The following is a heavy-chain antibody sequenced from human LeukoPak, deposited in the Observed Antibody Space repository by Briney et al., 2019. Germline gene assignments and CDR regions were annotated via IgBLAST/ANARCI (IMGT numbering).Heavy chain of an antibody. CDR2: INPNNGGT. V-gene: IGHV1-2*02. CDR3: GRVGADYNQGEY. J-gene: IGHJ4*02. Sequence: GSSVKVSCKASGGTFSSYAISWVRQAPGQGLEWMGWINPNNGGTNYAQKFQGRVTMTRDTSISTAYMELSRLRSDDTAVYSCGRVGADYNQGEYWGQGTLVTVSS. CDR1: GGTFSSYA. D-gene: IGHD4-11*01.